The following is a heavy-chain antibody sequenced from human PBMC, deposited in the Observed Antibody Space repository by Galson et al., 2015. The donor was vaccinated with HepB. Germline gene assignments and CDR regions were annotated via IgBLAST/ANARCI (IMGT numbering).Heavy chain of an antibody. CDR3: AHRIYDSSGERSDY. CDR2: IYWNDDK. D-gene: IGHD3-22*01. Sequence: PALVKPTQTLTLACTFSGFSLSTSGVGAGWIRQPPGKALEWLALIYWNDDKRYSPSLNSRLNITRDTSKNQVVLTMTNVDPVDTATYYCAHRIYDSSGERSDYWGQGTLVTVSS. J-gene: IGHJ4*02. CDR1: GFSLSTSGVG. V-gene: IGHV2-5*01.